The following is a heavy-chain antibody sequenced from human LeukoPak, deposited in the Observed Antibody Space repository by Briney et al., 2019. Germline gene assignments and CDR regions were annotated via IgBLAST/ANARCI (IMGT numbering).Heavy chain of an antibody. CDR1: GFTFDDHA. CDR2: ITWDGGST. Sequence: GGSLRLSCAASGFTFDDHAMHWVRQSPEKGLEWVSLITWDGGSTYYADSVKGRFTISRDNSKDCLYLQMNSLRAEDTALYHCAKGETGYSPYYMDVWGKGTTVTVS. V-gene: IGHV3-43D*03. D-gene: IGHD2-15*01. CDR3: AKGETGYSPYYMDV. J-gene: IGHJ6*03.